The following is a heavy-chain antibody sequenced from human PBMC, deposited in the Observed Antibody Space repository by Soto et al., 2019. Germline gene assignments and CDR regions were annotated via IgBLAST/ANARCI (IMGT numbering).Heavy chain of an antibody. D-gene: IGHD3-22*01. V-gene: IGHV3-23*01. CDR1: GLTFTNYS. CDR2: ISGGGTGT. J-gene: IGHJ4*02. Sequence: GGSLSLSCAASGLTFTNYSLHWVRNSPGQGLEWVSSISGGGTGTYSADAVKGRFTISSDKSRNTVYLQKSSLRAEDTAVYYCAKAHYYDNFGNWAAHQAFDYWGQGNLVTVSS. CDR3: AKAHYYDNFGNWAAHQAFDY.